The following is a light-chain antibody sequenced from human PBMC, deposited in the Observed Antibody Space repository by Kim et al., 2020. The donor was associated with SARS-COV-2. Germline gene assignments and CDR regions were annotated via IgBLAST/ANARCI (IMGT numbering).Light chain of an antibody. CDR1: SSDVGGYNY. CDR2: EVT. V-gene: IGLV2-8*01. CDR3: SSYAGTDNLL. Sequence: GQSVTISCTGTSSDVGGYNYVSWYQQHPGKAPKLIIYEVTKRPSGVPDRFSGSKSSNTASLTVSGLQAEDEADYYCSSYAGTDNLLFGGGTQLTVL. J-gene: IGLJ3*02.